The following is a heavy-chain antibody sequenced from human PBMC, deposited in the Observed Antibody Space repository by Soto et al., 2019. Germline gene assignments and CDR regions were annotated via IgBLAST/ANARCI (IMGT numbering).Heavy chain of an antibody. J-gene: IGHJ4*02. D-gene: IGHD2-21*01. CDR1: GGTFNTYT. CDR2: FIPILDMA. V-gene: IGHV1-69*02. Sequence: QVQVVQSGAEVKKPASSVKVSCKPSGGTFNTYTVNWVRLAPGHGLEWMGRFIPILDMANYAQKFQDRVTITADRSTVTAYMELNSLTSDDTAVYYCAITYCRDNSCPRDFDFWGPGTRVTVSS. CDR3: AITYCRDNSCPRDFDF.